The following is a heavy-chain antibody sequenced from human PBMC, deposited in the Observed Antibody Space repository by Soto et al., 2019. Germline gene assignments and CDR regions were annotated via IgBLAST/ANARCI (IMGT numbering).Heavy chain of an antibody. J-gene: IGHJ4*02. D-gene: IGHD6-19*01. Sequence: ASVKVSCKASGYTFTSYGISWVRQAPGQGLEWMGWISAYNGNTDYAQKLQGRVTMTTDTSTSTAYMELRSLRSDDAAVYYCARDFYGYSSGWYFDYWGQGTLVTVSS. CDR3: ARDFYGYSSGWYFDY. CDR2: ISAYNGNT. V-gene: IGHV1-18*01. CDR1: GYTFTSYG.